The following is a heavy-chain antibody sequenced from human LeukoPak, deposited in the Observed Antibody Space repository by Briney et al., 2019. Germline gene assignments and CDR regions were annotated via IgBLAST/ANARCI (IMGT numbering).Heavy chain of an antibody. CDR1: GFTFSNYW. V-gene: IGHV3-7*03. CDR3: ASTNSFDY. CDR2: IKKDESEK. J-gene: IGHJ4*02. Sequence: GGSLRLSCVASGFTFSNYWMNWVRQAPGKGLEWVANIKKDESEKNYVDSVKGRFTISRDNAKNSLHLQMNSLRVEDTAIYYCASTNSFDYWGQGAPVTVSS. D-gene: IGHD2-8*01.